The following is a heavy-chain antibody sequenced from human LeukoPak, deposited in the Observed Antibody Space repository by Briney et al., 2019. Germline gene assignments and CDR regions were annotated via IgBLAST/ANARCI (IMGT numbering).Heavy chain of an antibody. J-gene: IGHJ4*02. V-gene: IGHV1-69*05. D-gene: IGHD5-12*01. CDR2: IIPIFGTA. Sequence: ASVKVSCKASGGTFSSYAISWVRQAPGQGLEWMGGIIPIFGTANYAQMFQGRVTITTDESTSTAYMELSSLRSEDTAVYYCARGHSGYDFDYWGQGTLVTVSS. CDR3: ARGHSGYDFDY. CDR1: GGTFSSYA.